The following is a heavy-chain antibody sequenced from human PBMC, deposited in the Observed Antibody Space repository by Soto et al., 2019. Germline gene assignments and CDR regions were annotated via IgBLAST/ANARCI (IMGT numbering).Heavy chain of an antibody. D-gene: IGHD2-21*02. Sequence: QVQLVESGGGVVQPGRSLRLSCAASGFTFSSYAMHWVRQAPGKGLEWVAVISYDGSNKYYADSVKGRFTISRDNSKNSLYLHMDSLRAEGTAVYYCAREPVAYCGGDCRTFDYWGQGTLVTVSS. CDR3: AREPVAYCGGDCRTFDY. V-gene: IGHV3-30-3*01. CDR1: GFTFSSYA. J-gene: IGHJ4*02. CDR2: ISYDGSNK.